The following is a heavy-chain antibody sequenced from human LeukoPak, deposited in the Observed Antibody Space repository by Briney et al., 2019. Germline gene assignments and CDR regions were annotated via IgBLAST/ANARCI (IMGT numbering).Heavy chain of an antibody. V-gene: IGHV1-46*01. CDR1: GYTFTSYY. D-gene: IGHD1-26*01. J-gene: IGHJ3*02. Sequence: ASVKVSCKASGYTFTSYYMHWVRQAPGQGLERMGIINPSGGSTSYAQKFQGRVTMTRDTSTSTVYMELSSLRSEDTAVYYCARDLGWELPGNAFDIWGQGTMVTVSS. CDR2: INPSGGST. CDR3: ARDLGWELPGNAFDI.